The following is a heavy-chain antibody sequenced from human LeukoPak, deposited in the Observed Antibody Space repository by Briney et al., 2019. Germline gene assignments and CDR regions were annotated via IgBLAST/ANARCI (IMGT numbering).Heavy chain of an antibody. V-gene: IGHV3-23*01. D-gene: IGHD3-22*01. J-gene: IGHJ4*02. CDR2: ISGSGGST. CDR3: AKNGGGYYYYFDY. CDR1: GFTFSSYA. Sequence: GGSLRLSCAASGFTFSSYAMSWVRQAPGKGLEWVSAISGSGGSTYYADSVKGRFTISRDNSKNTLYLQMNSLGAEDTAVYYCAKNGGGYYYYFDYWGQGTLVTVSS.